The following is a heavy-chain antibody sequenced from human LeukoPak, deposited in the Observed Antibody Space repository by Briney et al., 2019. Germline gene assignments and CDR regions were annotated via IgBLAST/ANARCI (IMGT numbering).Heavy chain of an antibody. J-gene: IGHJ4*02. Sequence: GGSLRLSCAVSGFIFSDFSMSWVRQAPGKGLEWVAKMDENGSEIFYVDSVKGRFTISRDNAKNSLYLQMNRLRAEDTAVYYCARPRGCGTSRCNNFDYWGQRTLVTVSS. V-gene: IGHV3-7*01. CDR2: MDENGSEI. CDR3: ARPRGCGTSRCNNFDY. D-gene: IGHD2-21*01. CDR1: GFIFSDFS.